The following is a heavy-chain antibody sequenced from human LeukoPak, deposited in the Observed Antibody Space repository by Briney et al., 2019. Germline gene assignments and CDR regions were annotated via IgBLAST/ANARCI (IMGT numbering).Heavy chain of an antibody. V-gene: IGHV3-21*01. J-gene: IGHJ3*02. CDR3: ARDSLKQWLVRGDAFDI. Sequence: GGSLRLSCAASGFTFGSYSMNWVRQAPGKGLEWVSSISSSSSYIYYADSVKGRFTISRDNAKNSLYLQMNSLRAEDTAVYYCARDSLKQWLVRGDAFDIWGQGTMVTVSS. CDR1: GFTFGSYS. D-gene: IGHD6-19*01. CDR2: ISSSSSYI.